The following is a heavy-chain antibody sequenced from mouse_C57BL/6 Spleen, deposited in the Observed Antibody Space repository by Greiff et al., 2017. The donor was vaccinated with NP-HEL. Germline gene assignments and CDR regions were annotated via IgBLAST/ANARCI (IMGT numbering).Heavy chain of an antibody. CDR2: INPNNGGT. J-gene: IGHJ3*01. CDR3: ARHDWDRFAY. CDR1: GYTFTDYN. Sequence: EVQLQQSGPELVKPGASVKLPCKASGYTFTDYNMDWVKQSHGKSLEWIGDINPNNGGTIYNQKFKGKATLTVDKSSSTAYMELRSLTSEDTAVYYCARHDWDRFAYWGQGTLVTVSA. D-gene: IGHD4-1*01. V-gene: IGHV1-18*01.